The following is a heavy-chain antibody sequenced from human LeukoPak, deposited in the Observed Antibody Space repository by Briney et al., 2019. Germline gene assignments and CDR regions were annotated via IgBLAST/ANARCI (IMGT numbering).Heavy chain of an antibody. V-gene: IGHV1-8*03. J-gene: IGHJ4*02. CDR3: AVHCSSTSCLQGRFDY. D-gene: IGHD2-2*01. CDR2: MNPNSGNP. Sequence: ASVKVSCKASGYTFTSYDINWVRQATGQGLEWMGWMNPNSGNPGYAQKFQGRVTITRNTSISTAYMELSSLGSEDTAVYYCAVHCSSTSCLQGRFDYWGQGTLVTVSS. CDR1: GYTFTSYD.